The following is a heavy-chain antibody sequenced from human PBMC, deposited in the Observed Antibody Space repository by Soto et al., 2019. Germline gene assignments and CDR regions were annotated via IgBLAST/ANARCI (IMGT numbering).Heavy chain of an antibody. V-gene: IGHV4-34*01. CDR3: ARGNHYYGMDV. CDR1: GGSFTDYY. Sequence: SETLSLTCAVYGGSFTDYYWTWIRQPPGKGLEWIGEISHSGATNYNPSLKSRVTISEDTSKNQVSLKVTSATAADTAVFYCARGNHYYGMDVWGQGTTVTVSS. CDR2: ISHSGAT. J-gene: IGHJ6*02.